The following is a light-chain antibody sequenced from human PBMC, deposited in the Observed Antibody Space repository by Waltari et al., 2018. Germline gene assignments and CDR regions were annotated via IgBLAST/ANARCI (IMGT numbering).Light chain of an antibody. CDR2: GAS. CDR3: QHYLRLPVT. V-gene: IGKV3-20*01. Sequence: EIVLTQYPGTLPLSLGERATVSCRASQSVSRALAWYQQKPGQAPRLLIYGASTRATGIPDRFSGSGSGTDFSLTISRLEPDDFAVYYCQHYLRLPVTFGQGTTVEI. J-gene: IGKJ1*01. CDR1: QSVSRA.